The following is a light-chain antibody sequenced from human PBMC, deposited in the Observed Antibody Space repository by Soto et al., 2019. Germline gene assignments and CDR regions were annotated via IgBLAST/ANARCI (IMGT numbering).Light chain of an antibody. CDR3: MQALQTPPT. J-gene: IGKJ1*01. Sequence: DIVMTQSPLSLSVTPGEPASISCRSSQSLLHSNGYNYLGWYLQKPGQSPQLLIYLGSSRASGVPDRFSGGGSGTDFTLKISRVEAEDVGIYYCMQALQTPPTFGQGTKVEIK. CDR2: LGS. CDR1: QSLLHSNGYNY. V-gene: IGKV2-28*01.